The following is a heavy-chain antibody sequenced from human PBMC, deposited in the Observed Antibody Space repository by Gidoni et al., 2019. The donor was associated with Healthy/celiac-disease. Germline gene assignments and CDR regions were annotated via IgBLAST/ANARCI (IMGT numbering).Heavy chain of an antibody. Sequence: EVQLVESGGGLVQPGRSLRLSCAASGFTFDDYAMHWVRQAPGKGLEWVSGISWNSGSIGYADSVKGRFTISRDNAKNSLYLQMNSLRAEDTALYYCAKGSSGWYFPFDYWGQGTLVTVSS. CDR1: GFTFDDYA. V-gene: IGHV3-9*01. CDR3: AKGSSGWYFPFDY. CDR2: ISWNSGSI. D-gene: IGHD6-19*01. J-gene: IGHJ4*02.